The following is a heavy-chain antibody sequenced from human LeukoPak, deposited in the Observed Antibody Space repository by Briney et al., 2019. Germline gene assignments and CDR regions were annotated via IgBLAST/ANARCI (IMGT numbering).Heavy chain of an antibody. D-gene: IGHD1-14*01. CDR3: ARHHDYFDY. CDR1: GFTFSSYS. Sequence: GGSLRLSCAASGFTFSSYSMNWVRQAPGKGLEWVSYISSSSSIIYYADSVKGRFTISRDNAKNSLYLQMNSLRAEDTAVYYCARHHDYFDYWGQGTLVTVSS. V-gene: IGHV3-48*01. J-gene: IGHJ4*02. CDR2: ISSSSSII.